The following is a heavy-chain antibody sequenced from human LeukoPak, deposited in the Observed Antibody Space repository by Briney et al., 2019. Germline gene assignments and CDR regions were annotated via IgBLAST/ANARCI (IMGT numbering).Heavy chain of an antibody. CDR1: GFTFSSYA. J-gene: IGHJ6*02. V-gene: IGHV3-23*01. Sequence: GGSLRLSCAASGFTFSSYAMSWVRQAPGKGLEWVSAISGSGVSTYYADSVKGRFTISRDNSKNTLYLQMNSLRAEDTAVYYCAKGGGGYYYDSSGYPTYYYYYGMDVWGQGTTVTVSS. CDR3: AKGGGGYYYDSSGYPTYYYYYGMDV. D-gene: IGHD3-22*01. CDR2: ISGSGVST.